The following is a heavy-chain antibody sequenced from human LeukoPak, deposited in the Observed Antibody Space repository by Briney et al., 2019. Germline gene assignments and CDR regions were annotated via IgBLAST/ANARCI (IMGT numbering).Heavy chain of an antibody. CDR3: ARPYCSSTSCYA. D-gene: IGHD2-2*01. CDR1: GFTFSDYY. J-gene: IGHJ4*02. Sequence: GGSLRLSCAASGFTFSDYYMSWIRQAPGKGLEWVSYISSSGSTIYYADSVKGRFTISRDNVKNSLYLQMNSLRAEDTAVYYCARPYCSSTSCYAWGQGTLVTVSS. CDR2: ISSSGSTI. V-gene: IGHV3-11*01.